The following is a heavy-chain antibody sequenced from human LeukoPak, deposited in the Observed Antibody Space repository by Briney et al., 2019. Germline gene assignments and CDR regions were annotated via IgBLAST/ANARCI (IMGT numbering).Heavy chain of an antibody. CDR3: AKDLELGGTLPFYFDS. CDR1: GFTFRKYA. CDR2: ISGSGEST. V-gene: IGHV3-23*01. J-gene: IGHJ4*02. D-gene: IGHD1-14*01. Sequence: TGGSLRLSCVASGFTFRKYAMTWVRQAPGKGLEWVSAISGSGESTYYAESVKGRVTISRDNSNHRLYLQINSLRAEDTAVYYCAKDLELGGTLPFYFDSWGQGTLVTVSS.